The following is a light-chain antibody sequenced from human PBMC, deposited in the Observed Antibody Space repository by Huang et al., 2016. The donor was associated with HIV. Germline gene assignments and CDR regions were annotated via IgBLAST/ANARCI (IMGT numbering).Light chain of an antibody. J-gene: IGKJ4*01. CDR1: QSISSS. V-gene: IGKV1-39*01. CDR3: QQSYSTPLT. CDR2: AAS. Sequence: DIQMTQSPSSLSASVGDRVTITCRASQSISSSLNWYQQKPGKAPKLLSYAASSLQSGVPSRFSGSGSGTDFTLTISSLQPEDFATYYCQQSYSTPLTFGGGTKVEIK.